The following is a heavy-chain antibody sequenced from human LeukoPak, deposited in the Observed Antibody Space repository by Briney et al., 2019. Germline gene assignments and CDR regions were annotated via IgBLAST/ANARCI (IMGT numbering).Heavy chain of an antibody. J-gene: IGHJ5*02. CDR2: INHSGST. Sequence: PSETLSLTCAVYGGSFSGYYWSWIRQPPGKGLEWIGEINHSGSTNYNPSLKSRVTISVDTSKNQFSLKLSSVTAADTAAYYCARHDYVWGSYRPPNWFDPWGQGTLVTVSS. CDR3: ARHDYVWGSYRPPNWFDP. D-gene: IGHD3-16*02. CDR1: GGSFSGYY. V-gene: IGHV4-34*01.